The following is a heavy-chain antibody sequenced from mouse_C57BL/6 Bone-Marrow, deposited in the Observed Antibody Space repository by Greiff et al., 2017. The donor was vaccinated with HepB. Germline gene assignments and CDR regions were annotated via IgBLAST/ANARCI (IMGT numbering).Heavy chain of an antibody. CDR3: GRRDYYYGFLAY. J-gene: IGHJ3*01. CDR2: IYPGDGDT. D-gene: IGHD1-1*01. CDR1: GYAFSSSW. Sequence: VQLQQSGPELVKPGASVKISCKASGYAFSSSWMNWVKQRPGKGLEWIGRIYPGDGDTNYNGKFKGKATLTADKSSSTAYMQLSSLTSEDSAVYFCGRRDYYYGFLAYWGQGTLVTVSA. V-gene: IGHV1-82*01.